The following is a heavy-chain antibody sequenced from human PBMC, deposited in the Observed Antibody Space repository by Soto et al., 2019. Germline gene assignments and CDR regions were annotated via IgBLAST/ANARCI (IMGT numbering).Heavy chain of an antibody. J-gene: IGHJ6*02. V-gene: IGHV3-30-3*01. CDR2: ISYDGSNK. CDR3: ARDRGKYSSSRPFPYYYYGMDV. Sequence: GGSLRLSCAASGFTFSSYAMHWVRQAPGKGLEWVAVISYDGSNKYYADSVKGRFTISRDNSKNTLYLQMNSLRAEDTAVYYCARDRGKYSSSRPFPYYYYGMDVWGQGTTVTVSS. CDR1: GFTFSSYA. D-gene: IGHD6-13*01.